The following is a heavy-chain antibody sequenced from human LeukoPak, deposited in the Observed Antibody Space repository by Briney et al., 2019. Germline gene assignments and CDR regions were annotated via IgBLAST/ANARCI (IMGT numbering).Heavy chain of an antibody. CDR2: ISGSGGST. CDR3: ARDSGSGSYSGY. J-gene: IGHJ4*02. D-gene: IGHD3-10*01. V-gene: IGHV3-23*01. CDR1: GFTFSSYA. Sequence: GGSLRLSCAASGFTFSSYAMSWVRQAPGKGLEWVSAISGSGGSTYYADSVKGRFTISRDNSKNTLYLQMDSLRAEDTAVYYCARDSGSGSYSGYWGQGTLVTVSS.